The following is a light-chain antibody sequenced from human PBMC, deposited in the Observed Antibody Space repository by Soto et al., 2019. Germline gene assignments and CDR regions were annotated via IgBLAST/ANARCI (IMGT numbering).Light chain of an antibody. CDR1: QGISSA. CDR2: DAS. CDR3: RQFSNYPFT. V-gene: IGKV1D-13*01. Sequence: AIQLTQSPSSLSASVGDRVTITCRSSQGISSALAWYQQKPGKAPKSLIFDASSLQSGVPSRFSGSGSVTSFVLTISRLQPEDFATYSCRQFSNYPFTYGGGTKVEIE. J-gene: IGKJ4*01.